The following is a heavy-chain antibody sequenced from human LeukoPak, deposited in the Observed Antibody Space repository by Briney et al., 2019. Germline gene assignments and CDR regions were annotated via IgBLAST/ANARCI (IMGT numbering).Heavy chain of an antibody. CDR2: IKQDGSEK. V-gene: IGHV3-7*01. D-gene: IGHD4-23*01. Sequence: GGSLRLSCAASGFTFSSYWMSWVRQAPGEGLEWVANIKQDGSEKYYVDSVKGRFTISRDNAKNSLYLQMNSLRAEDTAVYYCARMTTVVTPGHYYYYMDVWGKGTTVTVSS. CDR3: ARMTTVVTPGHYYYYMDV. CDR1: GFTFSSYW. J-gene: IGHJ6*03.